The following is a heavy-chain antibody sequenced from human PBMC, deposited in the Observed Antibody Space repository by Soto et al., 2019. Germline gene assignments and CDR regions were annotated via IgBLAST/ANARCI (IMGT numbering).Heavy chain of an antibody. Sequence: GASVKVSCKASGGTFSSYAISWVRQAPGQGLEWMGGIIPIFGTANYAQKFQGRVTITADKSTSTAYMELSSLRSEDTAVYYCASITMVRGVAYYYYYGMDVWGQGTTVTVSS. V-gene: IGHV1-69*06. D-gene: IGHD3-10*01. CDR3: ASITMVRGVAYYYYYGMDV. CDR1: GGTFSSYA. J-gene: IGHJ6*02. CDR2: IIPIFGTA.